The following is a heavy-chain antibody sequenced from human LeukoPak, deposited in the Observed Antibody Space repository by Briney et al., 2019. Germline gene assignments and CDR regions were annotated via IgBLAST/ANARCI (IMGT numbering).Heavy chain of an antibody. D-gene: IGHD2-2*01. V-gene: IGHV3-23*01. CDR1: GFTFSSYA. J-gene: IGHJ4*02. CDR3: AKDVPATTREYYFDY. CDR2: ISGSGGST. Sequence: AGGSLRLSCAASGFTFSSYAMSWVRQAPGKGLEWVSAISGSGGSTYYADSVKGRFTISRDNSKNTLYLQMNSLRAEDTAVYYCAKDVPATTREYYFDYWGQGTLVTVSS.